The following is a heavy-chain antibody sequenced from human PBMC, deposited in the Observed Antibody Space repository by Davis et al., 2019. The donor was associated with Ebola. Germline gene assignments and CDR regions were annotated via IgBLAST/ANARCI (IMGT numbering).Heavy chain of an antibody. J-gene: IGHJ5*02. CDR2: ISGSGGRT. CDR3: ARDRDYYDSTAYHPRGWFDL. D-gene: IGHD3-22*01. V-gene: IGHV3-23*01. CDR1: GFTFSSYA. Sequence: GESLKISCAASGFTFSSYAMGWVRQAPRKGLEWVSGISGSGGRTYYADSVKGRFTISRDNSKNSLYLQMNSLRAEDTAVYYCARDRDYYDSTAYHPRGWFDLWGQGTLVTVSS.